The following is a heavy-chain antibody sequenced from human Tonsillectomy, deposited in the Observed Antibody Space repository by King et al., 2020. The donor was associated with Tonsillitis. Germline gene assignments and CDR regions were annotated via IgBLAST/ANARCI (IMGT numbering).Heavy chain of an antibody. Sequence: VQLVESGGGLVKPGGSLRLSCAASGFTFSDYYMSWIRQAPGKGLEWVSYISSSGSTIYYADSVKGRFTISRDNAKNSLYLQMNNLRAEDTAVYYCVRSIHDFWSDPPPVGMDVWGQGTTVTVSS. CDR3: VRSIHDFWSDPPPVGMDV. V-gene: IGHV3-11*01. CDR2: ISSSGSTI. J-gene: IGHJ6*02. D-gene: IGHD3-3*01. CDR1: GFTFSDYY.